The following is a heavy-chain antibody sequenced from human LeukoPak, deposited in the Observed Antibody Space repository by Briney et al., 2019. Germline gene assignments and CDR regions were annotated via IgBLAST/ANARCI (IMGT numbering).Heavy chain of an antibody. CDR2: IYYSGST. Sequence: PSETLSLTCTVSGGSISSSIYYWGWIRQPPGKGLEWIGSIYYSGSTYYNPSLKSRVTISVDTSKNQFSLKLSSVTAADTAVYYCARIYIVVVPPAYYYYMDVWGKGTTVTVSS. CDR3: ARIYIVVVPPAYYYYMDV. V-gene: IGHV4-39*07. CDR1: GGSISSSIYY. J-gene: IGHJ6*03. D-gene: IGHD2-2*01.